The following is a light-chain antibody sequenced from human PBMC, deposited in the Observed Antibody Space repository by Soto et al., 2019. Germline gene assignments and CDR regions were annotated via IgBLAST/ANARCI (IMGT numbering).Light chain of an antibody. CDR1: QSISSY. J-gene: IGKJ2*01. Sequence: DIQMTQSPSSLSASVGDRVTITCRASQSISSYLNWYQQKPGKAPKLLIYAASSLQSGVPSRFSGSGSGTDFTVNISSLQHEDFATYYCQQSFSTLYTFGQGTKLEIK. CDR2: AAS. V-gene: IGKV1-39*01. CDR3: QQSFSTLYT.